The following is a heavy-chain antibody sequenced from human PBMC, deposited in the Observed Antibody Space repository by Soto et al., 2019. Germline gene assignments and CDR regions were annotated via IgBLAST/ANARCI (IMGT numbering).Heavy chain of an antibody. CDR2: ISAYNGNT. D-gene: IGHD3-22*01. V-gene: IGHV1-18*01. J-gene: IGHJ5*02. CDR1: GDIYNSYG. CDR3: ARDQEGITMIVGGT. Sequence: ASVKVSCKDSGDIYNSYGISWVRQAHGQGLEWMGWISAYNGNTNYAQKFQGRVTMTTDTSTSTAYMELRSLRSDDTAVYYCARDQEGITMIVGGTWGQGTLVTVSS.